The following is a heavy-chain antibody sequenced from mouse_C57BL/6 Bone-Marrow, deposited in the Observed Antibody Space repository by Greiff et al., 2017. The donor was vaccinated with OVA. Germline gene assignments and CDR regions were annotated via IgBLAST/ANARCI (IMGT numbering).Heavy chain of an antibody. CDR3: ARDPSTAYYFDY. D-gene: IGHD1-2*01. CDR1: CYTFTISW. Sequence: QVQLQHPLAALVQPGASVQLSFQSSCYTFTISWLTWVTPRPGQGLAWIGDIYPGSGSTNYNEKFKSKATLTVDTSSSTAYMQLSSLTSEDSAVYYCARDPSTAYYFDYWGQGTTLTVSS. V-gene: IGHV1-55*01. J-gene: IGHJ2*01. CDR2: IYPGSGST.